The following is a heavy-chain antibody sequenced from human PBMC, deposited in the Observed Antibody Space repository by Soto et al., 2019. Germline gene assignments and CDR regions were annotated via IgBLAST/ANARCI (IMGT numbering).Heavy chain of an antibody. D-gene: IGHD6-13*01. V-gene: IGHV6-1*01. CDR3: TRGTAAAGYKY. CDR1: GDSVSSSSTA. J-gene: IGHJ4*02. Sequence: PSQTLSLTCAISGDSVSSSSTAWDWIRRSPSRGREWLGMRYYRSKWYNDYAVSVKSRITSNPDTSKNQFSLQLNAVSPEGTAVHYCTRGTAAAGYKYWGQGTLVTVSS. CDR2: RYYRSKWYN.